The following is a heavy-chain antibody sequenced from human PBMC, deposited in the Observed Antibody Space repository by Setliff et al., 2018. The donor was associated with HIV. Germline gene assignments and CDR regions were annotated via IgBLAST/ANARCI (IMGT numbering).Heavy chain of an antibody. D-gene: IGHD5-12*01. Sequence: ASVKVSCKASGYTFTSYILHWVRQAAGQGLEWVGRIAPSSGGIHYAQKFQDRVTMTRDTSTSTAYMDLSSLRSEDTAVYYCARDEFQRATIRGAFDYWGQGTLVTVSS. CDR2: IAPSSGGI. CDR1: GYTFTSYI. V-gene: IGHV1-46*01. CDR3: ARDEFQRATIRGAFDY. J-gene: IGHJ4*02.